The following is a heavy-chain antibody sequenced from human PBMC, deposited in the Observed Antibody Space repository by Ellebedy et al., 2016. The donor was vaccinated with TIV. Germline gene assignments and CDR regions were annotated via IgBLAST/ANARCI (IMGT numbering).Heavy chain of an antibody. D-gene: IGHD4-23*01. CDR3: ATEGVVTLRSPDY. V-gene: IGHV3-30*02. J-gene: IGHJ4*02. CDR2: IRYDGSNK. Sequence: PGGSLRLSCAASGFTFSSYGVHRVRQAPGKGLEWVTFIRYDGSNKYYADSVRGRFTISRDNSKNTLYLQMNSLRAEDTAVYYCATEGVVTLRSPDYWGQGTLVTVSS. CDR1: GFTFSSYG.